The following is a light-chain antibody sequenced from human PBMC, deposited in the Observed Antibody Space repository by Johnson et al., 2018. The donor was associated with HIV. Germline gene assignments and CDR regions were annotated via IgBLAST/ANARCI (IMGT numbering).Light chain of an antibody. Sequence: QSVLTQPPSVSAAPGQKVTISCSGSSSNIENNYVSWYQQLPGTAPKVLIYRNNQRPSGVHDRFSGSKSGTSASLAISGLQAEDEADYYCATWDDSLNGPYVFGTGTKVTVL. J-gene: IGLJ1*01. V-gene: IGLV1-44*01. CDR3: ATWDDSLNGPYV. CDR1: SSNIENNY. CDR2: RNN.